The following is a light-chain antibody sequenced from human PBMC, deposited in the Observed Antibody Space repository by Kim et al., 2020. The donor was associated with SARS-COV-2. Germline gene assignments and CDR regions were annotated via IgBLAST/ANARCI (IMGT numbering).Light chain of an antibody. V-gene: IGLV3-19*01. CDR2: GKN. CDR1: SLRSYY. J-gene: IGLJ2*01. CDR3: NSRDSNDNVV. Sequence: VALGQTVRITCQGDSLRSYYATGYHQKPGQAPTLVIYGKNNRPSGIPDRFSGSSSGNTASLTITGTQAGDEADYYCNSRDSNDNVVFGGGTQLTVL.